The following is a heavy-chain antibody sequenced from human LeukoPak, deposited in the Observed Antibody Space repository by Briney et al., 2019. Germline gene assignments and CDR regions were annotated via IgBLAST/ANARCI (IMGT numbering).Heavy chain of an antibody. V-gene: IGHV3-30*01. CDR1: GFTFSTYA. CDR3: ATDRPPLDY. J-gene: IGHJ4*02. Sequence: GGSLRLSCAASGFTFSTYAMHWVRQAPGKGLEWLTLISYDGRNIRYADSVKGRFTISRDNSRNTLYLQMNDLRPEDTAVYYCATDRPPLDYWGQGTLVTVSS. CDR2: ISYDGRNI.